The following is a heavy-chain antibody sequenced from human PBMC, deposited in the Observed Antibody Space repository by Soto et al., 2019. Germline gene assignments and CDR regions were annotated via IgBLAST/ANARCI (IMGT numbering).Heavy chain of an antibody. CDR1: GFTFSSYW. Sequence: PGGSLRLCCAACGFTFSSYWMHWVRQTPGQGLLWVSQIKTDGSWASYADSVKGRFTVSRDNAKNTMFLQMNSLRAEDTAVYYCARSALPYTFEIRGQGTMVTVSS. D-gene: IGHD1-20*01. V-gene: IGHV3-74*01. CDR3: ARSALPYTFEI. CDR2: IKTDGSWA. J-gene: IGHJ3*02.